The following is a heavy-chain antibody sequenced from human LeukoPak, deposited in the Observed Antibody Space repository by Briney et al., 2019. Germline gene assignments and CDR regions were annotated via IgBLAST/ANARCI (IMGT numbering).Heavy chain of an antibody. D-gene: IGHD3-10*01. J-gene: IGHJ4*02. CDR1: GGSFSGYY. Sequence: SETLSLTCAVYGGSFSGYYWSWIRQPPGKGLEWIGEINHSGSTNYNPSLKSRVTISVDTSKNQFSLKLSSVTAADTAVYYCARDLVRFGESVFDYWGQGTLVTVSS. V-gene: IGHV4-34*01. CDR2: INHSGST. CDR3: ARDLVRFGESVFDY.